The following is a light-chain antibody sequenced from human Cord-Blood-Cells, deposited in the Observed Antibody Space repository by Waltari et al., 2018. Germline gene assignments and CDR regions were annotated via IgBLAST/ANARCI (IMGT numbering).Light chain of an antibody. CDR2: SNN. CDR1: SSNIGRNT. J-gene: IGLJ2*01. Sequence: QSVLTLPPSASGTPGQRVTISCSGSSSNIGRNTVHWYQQLPGTAPKLLIYSNNQRPSGVPDRFSGSKSGTSASLAISGLQSEDEADYYCAAWDDSLNGPVFGGGTKLTVL. V-gene: IGLV1-44*01. CDR3: AAWDDSLNGPV.